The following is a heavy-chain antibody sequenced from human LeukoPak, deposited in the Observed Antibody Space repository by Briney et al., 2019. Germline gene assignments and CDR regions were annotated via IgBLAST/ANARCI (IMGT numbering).Heavy chain of an antibody. CDR3: ARDRVNYYDSSGYYSYDAFDI. Sequence: SETLSLTCTVSGGSISSYYWSWIRQPPGKGLEWIGYIYYSGSTNYNPSLKSRVTISVDTSKNQFSLKLSSVTAADTAVYYCARDRVNYYDSSGYYSYDAFDIWGQGTMVTVSS. CDR2: IYYSGST. CDR1: GGSISSYY. J-gene: IGHJ3*02. D-gene: IGHD3-22*01. V-gene: IGHV4-59*01.